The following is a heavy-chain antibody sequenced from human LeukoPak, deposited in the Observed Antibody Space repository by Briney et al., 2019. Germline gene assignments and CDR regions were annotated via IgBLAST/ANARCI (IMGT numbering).Heavy chain of an antibody. CDR2: IRSKTYGGTT. J-gene: IGHJ4*02. Sequence: PVRSLRLSCTTSGFTFGNYAMSWGRQAPGKGREWVGFIRSKTYGGTTRYAVSVKSRFTISRDKSKSIAYLQMNSLRTEDTAVYYCTREPYDILTGHFDYWGQGTLVTVSS. D-gene: IGHD3-9*01. CDR1: GFTFGNYA. V-gene: IGHV3-49*04. CDR3: TREPYDILTGHFDY.